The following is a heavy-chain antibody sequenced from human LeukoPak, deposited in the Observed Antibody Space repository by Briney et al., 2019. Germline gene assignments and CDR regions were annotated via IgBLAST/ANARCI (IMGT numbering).Heavy chain of an antibody. CDR1: GFTFTSYS. CDR2: ISGSSKHR. J-gene: IGHJ1*01. CDR3: VRDMTTVTTCYLHH. V-gene: IGHV3-21*01. D-gene: IGHD4-17*01. Sequence: PGGSLRLSCAASGFTFTSYSMNWVRQAPGKGLEWVSSISGSSKHRYYADSVRGRFTISRDNAKSSLYLQMNSLRAEDTAVYYCVRDMTTVTTCYLHHWGQGTLVTVSS.